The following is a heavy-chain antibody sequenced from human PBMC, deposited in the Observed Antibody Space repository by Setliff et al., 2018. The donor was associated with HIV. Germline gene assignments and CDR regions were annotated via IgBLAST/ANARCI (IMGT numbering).Heavy chain of an antibody. CDR3: ARDVCITMVRGVRRPYYYYGMDV. J-gene: IGHJ6*02. Sequence: GESLKISCAASGFIFSSYEMNWVRQAPGKGLEWVSYISSSGSTIYYADSVKGRFTISRDNAKNSLYLQMNSLRAEDTAVYYCARDVCITMVRGVRRPYYYYGMDVWGQGTTVTVSS. D-gene: IGHD3-10*01. V-gene: IGHV3-48*03. CDR2: ISSSGSTI. CDR1: GFIFSSYE.